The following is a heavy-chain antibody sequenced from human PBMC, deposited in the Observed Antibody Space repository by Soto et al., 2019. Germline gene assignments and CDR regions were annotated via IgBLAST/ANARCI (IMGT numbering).Heavy chain of an antibody. CDR3: VRGVDTAMIDAFDI. D-gene: IGHD5-18*01. J-gene: IGHJ3*02. CDR1: GCRFSSYD. V-gene: IGHV3-23*01. Sequence: PEGALKLSCVASGCRFSSYDMSWVRQAPGKGLEWVSAISGSGGSTYYADSVKGRFTISRDNSKNTLYLQMNSLRAEDTAVYYCVRGVDTAMIDAFDIWGQGSMVTVSS. CDR2: ISGSGGST.